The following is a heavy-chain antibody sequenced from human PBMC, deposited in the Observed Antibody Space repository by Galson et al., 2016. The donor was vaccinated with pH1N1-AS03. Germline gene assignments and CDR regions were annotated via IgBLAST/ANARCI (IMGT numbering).Heavy chain of an antibody. CDR1: GYTFSRYY. J-gene: IGHJ4*02. D-gene: IGHD3-10*01. Sequence: SVKVSCKASGYTFSRYYMHWMRQAPGQGPEWMGVIDPSIGSTTYAQKFQGRVNMTRDTATTTAYMELRSLRSDDTAVYYCATYGPGSRGGFDYWGQGALITVSS. CDR2: IDPSIGST. CDR3: ATYGPGSRGGFDY. V-gene: IGHV1-46*01.